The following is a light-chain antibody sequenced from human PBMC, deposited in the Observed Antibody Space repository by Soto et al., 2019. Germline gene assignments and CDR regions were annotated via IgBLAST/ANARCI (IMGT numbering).Light chain of an antibody. V-gene: IGKV1-9*01. CDR1: QGISSS. J-gene: IGKJ4*01. CDR2: AAS. Sequence: IQLTQSPSSLSASVGDRVTITCRASQGISSSLGWYQQKPGKAPKLLIYAASILQSGVPSRFSGSGFGTDFTLTISSLQAEDFASYFCQQLRSYPSTFGGGTKVDIK. CDR3: QQLRSYPST.